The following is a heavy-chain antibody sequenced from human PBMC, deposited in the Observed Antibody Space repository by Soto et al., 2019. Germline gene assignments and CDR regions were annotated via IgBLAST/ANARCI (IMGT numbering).Heavy chain of an antibody. Sequence: GGSRKPCFEASEFTLVTYAMPWVRQPPGKGLEWVEVISYDGSNKYYAHSVKGRFTISRDNSKNTLYLQMNSLRAEDTAVYYCAKDRSVVATIGSGGYFDYWGQGTLVTVSS. CDR1: EFTLVTYA. J-gene: IGHJ4*02. CDR2: ISYDGSNK. V-gene: IGHV3-30*18. CDR3: AKDRSVVATIGSGGYFDY. D-gene: IGHD5-12*01.